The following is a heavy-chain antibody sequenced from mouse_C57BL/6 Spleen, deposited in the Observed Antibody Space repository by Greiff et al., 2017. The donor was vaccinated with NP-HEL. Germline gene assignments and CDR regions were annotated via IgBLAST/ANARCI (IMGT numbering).Heavy chain of an antibody. CDR3: LSGGYYDYDEDYFDY. Sequence: EVKLVESGGGLVQPKGSLKLSCAASGFTFNTYAMHWVRQAPGKGLEWVARIRSQSSNYATYYADSVKDRFTISRDDSQSMFYLQMNNLNTEDTAIDYCLSGGYYDYDEDYFDYWGQGTTLTVSS. J-gene: IGHJ2*01. V-gene: IGHV10-3*01. CDR2: IRSQSSNYAT. D-gene: IGHD2-4*01. CDR1: GFTFNTYA.